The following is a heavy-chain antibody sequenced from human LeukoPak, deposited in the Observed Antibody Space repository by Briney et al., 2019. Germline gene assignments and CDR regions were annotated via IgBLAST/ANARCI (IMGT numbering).Heavy chain of an antibody. Sequence: ASVKVSCKASGGTFSSYAISWVRQAPGQGLEWMGGIIPIFGTANYAQKFQGRVTITADESTSTAYMELSSLRSEDTAVYYCARGRDTAMIPRYYYYGMDVWGQGTTVTVSS. CDR2: IIPIFGTA. CDR1: GGTFSSYA. J-gene: IGHJ6*02. V-gene: IGHV1-69*13. D-gene: IGHD5-18*01. CDR3: ARGRDTAMIPRYYYYGMDV.